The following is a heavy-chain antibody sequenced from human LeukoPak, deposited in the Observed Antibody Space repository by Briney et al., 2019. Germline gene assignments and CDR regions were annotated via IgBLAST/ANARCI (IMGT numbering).Heavy chain of an antibody. CDR2: IYYSGST. D-gene: IGHD3-22*01. CDR3: ARPGYHYYDSSGYTFDY. Sequence: SETLSLTCTVSGGSISSYYWSWIRQPPGKGLEWIGYIYYSGSTNYNPTLKSRVTISVDTSKNQFSLKLSSVTAADTAVYYCARPGYHYYDSSGYTFDYWGQGTLVTVSS. V-gene: IGHV4-59*08. J-gene: IGHJ4*02. CDR1: GGSISSYY.